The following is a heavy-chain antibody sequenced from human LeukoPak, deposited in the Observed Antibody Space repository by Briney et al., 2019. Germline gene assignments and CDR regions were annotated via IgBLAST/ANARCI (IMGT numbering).Heavy chain of an antibody. Sequence: QPGGSLRLSCAASGFTVSHNYMSWVRQAPGKGLEWVAVISYDGSNKYYADSVKGRFTISRDNSKNTLYLQMNSLRAEDTAVYYCAKDWRQLDYFDYWGQGTLVTVSS. J-gene: IGHJ4*02. CDR2: ISYDGSNK. V-gene: IGHV3-30*18. D-gene: IGHD3-3*01. CDR3: AKDWRQLDYFDY. CDR1: GFTVSHNY.